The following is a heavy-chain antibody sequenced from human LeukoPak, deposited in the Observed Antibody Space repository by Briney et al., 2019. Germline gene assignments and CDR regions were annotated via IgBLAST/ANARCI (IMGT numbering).Heavy chain of an antibody. CDR2: IKQDGNEK. J-gene: IGHJ6*03. Sequence: GGSLRLSCAASGFTFTTYWMSWVRQAPGKGLEWVANIKQDGNEKYYVDSVKGRFTISRDNAKNSLYLQMNSLRAEDTAVYYCAREGSYYGSGSYSFYYNYYMDVWGKGTTVTISS. CDR1: GFTFTTYW. CDR3: AREGSYYGSGSYSFYYNYYMDV. D-gene: IGHD3-10*01. V-gene: IGHV3-7*03.